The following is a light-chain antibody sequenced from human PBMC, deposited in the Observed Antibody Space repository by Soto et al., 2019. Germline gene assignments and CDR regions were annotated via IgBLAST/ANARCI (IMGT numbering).Light chain of an antibody. Sequence: EMVLTQSPGTLSLSPGERATLSCRASQSVRSERLAWYQHKRGQAPRLVIFDASSRATGIPERFSGSGSGTDFTLTISSLEPEDSALYYCQQRDDWVSFGGGTKVDIK. CDR1: QSVRSER. V-gene: IGKV3-11*01. J-gene: IGKJ4*01. CDR2: DAS. CDR3: QQRDDWVS.